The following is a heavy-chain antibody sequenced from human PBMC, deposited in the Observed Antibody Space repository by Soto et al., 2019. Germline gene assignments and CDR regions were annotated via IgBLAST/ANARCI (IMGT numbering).Heavy chain of an antibody. CDR1: GFFISSGNY. CDR2: IFHGGNT. CDR3: ARARWYDAFDV. Sequence: SETLSLTCAVSGFFISSGNYWGWIRKPPGKGLEWIGSIFHGGNTYYNPSLKSRVTISVDMAKNQFSLTLNSVTAADTAVYYCARARWYDAFDVWGQGTVVTVSS. V-gene: IGHV4-38-2*01. J-gene: IGHJ3*01. D-gene: IGHD2-15*01.